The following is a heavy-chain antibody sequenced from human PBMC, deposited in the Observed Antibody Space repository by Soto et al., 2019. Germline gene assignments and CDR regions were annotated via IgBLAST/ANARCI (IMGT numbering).Heavy chain of an antibody. CDR3: ARDTEAVAGIAEYFQH. CDR1: GFTFSSYA. D-gene: IGHD6-19*01. Sequence: QVQLVESGRGVVQPGRSLRLSCAASGFTFSSYAMHWVRQAPGKGLEWVAVISYDGSNKYYADSVKGRFTISGDNSKNTLYLQMNSLRAEDTAVYYCARDTEAVAGIAEYFQHWGQGTLVTVSS. V-gene: IGHV3-30-3*01. CDR2: ISYDGSNK. J-gene: IGHJ1*01.